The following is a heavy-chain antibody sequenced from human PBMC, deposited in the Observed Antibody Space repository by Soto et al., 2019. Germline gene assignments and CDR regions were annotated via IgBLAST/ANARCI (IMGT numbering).Heavy chain of an antibody. CDR1: RSPICSGD. CDR3: ARGSSDYSNPIVWFDP. J-gene: IGHJ5*02. Sequence: SVTLSFTCTLSRSPICSGDWRCLPVASGNGLEWIGYIYYSGSTNYNPSLKSRVTISVDTSKNQFSLKLSSVTAADTAVYYCARGSSDYSNPIVWFDPWGQGTLVTVS. D-gene: IGHD4-4*01. CDR2: IYYSGST. V-gene: IGHV4-59*01.